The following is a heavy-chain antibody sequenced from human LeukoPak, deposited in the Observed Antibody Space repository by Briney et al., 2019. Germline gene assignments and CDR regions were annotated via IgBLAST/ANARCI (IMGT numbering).Heavy chain of an antibody. CDR2: ISSSSSNI. CDR3: ARDWGLSGYVLDH. V-gene: IGHV3-48*02. J-gene: IGHJ4*02. D-gene: IGHD6-25*01. CDR1: GFTFSSYG. Sequence: TGGSLRLSCAASGFTFSSYGMNWVRQAPGKGLEWISYISSSSSNIYYADSMKGRFTISRDNAKNSLYLQMNSVRDEDTAVYYCARDWGLSGYVLDHWGQGTLVTVSS.